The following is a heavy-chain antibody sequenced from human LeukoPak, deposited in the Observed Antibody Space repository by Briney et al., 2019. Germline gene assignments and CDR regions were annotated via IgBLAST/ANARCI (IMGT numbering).Heavy chain of an antibody. V-gene: IGHV4-59*01. CDR2: IYYSGST. J-gene: IGHJ4*02. CDR3: AREVRDYYDRSTFDY. CDR1: GGSISSYY. D-gene: IGHD3-22*01. Sequence: PSETLSLTCTISGGSISSYYWSWIRQPPGKGLEWIGYIYYSGSTNYNPSLKSRVTISVEKSKNQCSLKLSSVTAADTAVYYCAREVRDYYDRSTFDYWGQGTLVTVSS.